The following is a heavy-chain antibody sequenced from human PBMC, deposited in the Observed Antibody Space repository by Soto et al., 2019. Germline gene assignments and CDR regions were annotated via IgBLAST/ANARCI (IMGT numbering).Heavy chain of an antibody. CDR2: IIPMFGTA. D-gene: IGHD7-27*01. J-gene: IGHJ4*02. CDR1: GGTFRSYS. CDR3: ARDTGDGTFDF. V-gene: IGHV1-69*13. Sequence: SVKVSCKASGGTFRSYSIGWVRQAPGQGLEWMGGIIPMFGTANYAQKFQGRVTITADESTSTVYMELRGLRSEDAAVYYCARDTGDGTFDFWGQGTLVTVSS.